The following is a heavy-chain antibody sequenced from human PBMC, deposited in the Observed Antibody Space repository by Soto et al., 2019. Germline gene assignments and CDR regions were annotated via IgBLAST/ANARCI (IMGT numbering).Heavy chain of an antibody. J-gene: IGHJ5*02. V-gene: IGHV4-4*02. CDR1: GGSISSSNW. D-gene: IGHD1-7*01. CDR2: IYHSGST. CDR3: ARERTSVTGTRNWFDP. Sequence: QVQLQESGPGLVKPSGTLSLTCAVSGGSISSSNWWSWVRQPPGKGLEWIGEIYHSGSTNYNPSLKSRVTLSVDKSKNQFSLKLSSVTAADTAVYYCARERTSVTGTRNWFDPWCQGSLVTVSS.